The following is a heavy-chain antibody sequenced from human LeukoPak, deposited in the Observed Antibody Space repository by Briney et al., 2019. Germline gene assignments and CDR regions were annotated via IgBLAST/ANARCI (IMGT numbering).Heavy chain of an antibody. Sequence: PSETLSLTCTVSGYSISSGYYWGWIRQPPGKGLEWIGSIYHSGSTNYNPSLKSRVTISVDTSKNQFSLKLSSVTAADTAVYYCARDGPTVTYFDYWGQGTLVTVSS. CDR2: IYHSGST. CDR1: GYSISSGYY. J-gene: IGHJ4*02. CDR3: ARDGPTVTYFDY. D-gene: IGHD4-17*01. V-gene: IGHV4-38-2*02.